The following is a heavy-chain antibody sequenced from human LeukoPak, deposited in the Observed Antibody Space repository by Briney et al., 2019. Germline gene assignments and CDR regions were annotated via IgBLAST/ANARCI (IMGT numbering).Heavy chain of an antibody. CDR1: GYTFTGYY. D-gene: IGHD6-19*01. J-gene: IGHJ4*02. CDR3: ARRRPSSGWYRPVDY. CDR2: INPNSGGT. V-gene: IGHV1-2*02. Sequence: SVKVSCKASGYTFTGYYMHWVRQAPGQGLEWMGWINPNSGGTNYAQKFQGRVTMTRDTSISTAYMELSRLRSDDTAVYYCARRRPSSGWYRPVDYWGQGTLVTVSS.